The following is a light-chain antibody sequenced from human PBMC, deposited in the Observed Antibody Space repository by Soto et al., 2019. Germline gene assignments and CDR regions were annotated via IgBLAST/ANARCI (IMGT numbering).Light chain of an antibody. V-gene: IGLV1-44*01. CDR3: APWDDSLKGLYV. J-gene: IGLJ1*01. CDR1: ISNIGRNT. Sequence: QCALTQSPWVSGTPGQRFTISCSGSISNIGRNTVNWYQQLPGKAPKLLIYSSDQRPSVVPDRFSGSRSGTSASLAISGLQSDDEADYYCAPWDDSLKGLYVFGTGTKVTVL. CDR2: SSD.